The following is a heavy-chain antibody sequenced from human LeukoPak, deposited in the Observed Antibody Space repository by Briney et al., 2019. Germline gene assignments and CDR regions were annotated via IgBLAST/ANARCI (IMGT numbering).Heavy chain of an antibody. J-gene: IGHJ4*02. CDR2: IYSGGST. D-gene: IGHD3-10*01. Sequence: GGSLRLSCAASGFTVSSNYMSWVRQAPGKGLEWVSVIYSGGSTYYADSVKGRFTISRDNSKNTLYLQMNSLRAEDTAVYYCARDDGFYSASGIYQNYFDHWGQGILVTVSP. V-gene: IGHV3-66*02. CDR3: ARDDGFYSASGIYQNYFDH. CDR1: GFTVSSNY.